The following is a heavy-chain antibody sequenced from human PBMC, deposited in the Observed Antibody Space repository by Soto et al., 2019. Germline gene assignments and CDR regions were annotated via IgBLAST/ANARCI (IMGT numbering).Heavy chain of an antibody. CDR1: GFTFSSYS. V-gene: IGHV3-21*01. CDR2: ISSSSSYI. D-gene: IGHD3-9*01. J-gene: IGHJ6*03. CDR3: ARSHRGFDWLSYPPNMDV. Sequence: GGSLRLSCAASGFTFSSYSMNWVRQAPGKGLEWVSSISSSSSYIYYADSVKGRFTISRDNAKNSLYLQMNSLRAEDTAVYYCARSHRGFDWLSYPPNMDVWGKGTTVTVSS.